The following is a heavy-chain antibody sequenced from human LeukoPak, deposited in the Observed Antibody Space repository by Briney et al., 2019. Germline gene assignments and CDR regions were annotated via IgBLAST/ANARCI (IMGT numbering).Heavy chain of an antibody. CDR3: ARGPLLRRIAVAYQH. V-gene: IGHV4-39*07. CDR2: INHSGST. D-gene: IGHD6-19*01. CDR1: GGSISSSSYY. Sequence: SETLSLTCTVSGGSISSSSYYWSWIRQPPGKGLEWIGEINHSGSTNYNPSLKSRVTISVDTSKNQFSLKLSSVTAADTAVYYCARGPLLRRIAVAYQHWGQGTLVTVSS. J-gene: IGHJ1*01.